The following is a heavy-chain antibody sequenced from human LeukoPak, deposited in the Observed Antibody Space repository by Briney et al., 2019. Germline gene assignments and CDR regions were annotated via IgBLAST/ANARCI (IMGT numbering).Heavy chain of an antibody. D-gene: IGHD6-13*01. CDR2: IYYSGST. CDR1: GGSISSYY. V-gene: IGHV4-59*12. Sequence: SETLSLTCTVSGGSISSYYWSWIRQPPGKGLEWIGYIYYSGSTNYNPSLKSRVTISVDTSKNQFSLQLNSVTPEDAAVYYCARFGGSWYGNDAFDIWGQGTMVTVSS. CDR3: ARFGGSWYGNDAFDI. J-gene: IGHJ3*02.